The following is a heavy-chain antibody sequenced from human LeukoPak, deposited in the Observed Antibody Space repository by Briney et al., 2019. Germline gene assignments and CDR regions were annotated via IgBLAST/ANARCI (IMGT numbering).Heavy chain of an antibody. Sequence: ASVKVSCKASGYTFTSYYMHWVRQAPGQGLEWMGIINPSGGGISYAQKFQGRVTITADNSTSTAYMELSSLRSDDTAVYYCARGGSYYFYNGMDVWGQGTTVTVSS. CDR3: ARGGSYYFYNGMDV. CDR2: INPSGGGI. CDR1: GYTFTSYY. J-gene: IGHJ6*02. D-gene: IGHD1-1*01. V-gene: IGHV1-46*01.